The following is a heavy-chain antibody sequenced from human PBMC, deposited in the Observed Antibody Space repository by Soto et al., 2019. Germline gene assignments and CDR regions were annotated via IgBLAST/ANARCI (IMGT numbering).Heavy chain of an antibody. Sequence: GGSLILSCAASGFTFSSYSMSWVRQAPGKGLEWVSAISGSGGSTYYADSVKGRFTISRDNSKNTLYLQMNSLRAEDTAVYYCAKRKGATSDFDYWGQGTLVTVSS. J-gene: IGHJ4*02. V-gene: IGHV3-23*01. CDR1: GFTFSSYS. CDR3: AKRKGATSDFDY. CDR2: ISGSGGST. D-gene: IGHD1-26*01.